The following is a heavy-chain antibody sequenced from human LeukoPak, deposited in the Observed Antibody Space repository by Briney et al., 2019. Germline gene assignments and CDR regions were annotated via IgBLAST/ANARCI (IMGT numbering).Heavy chain of an antibody. Sequence: GGSLRLSCAASGFTFRSYSMNWVRQAPGKGLEWVSSISSSSSYIYYTDSLKGRFTISRDNAKNSLYLQMNSLRAEDTAVSYCARVPDGYNSGYFDYWGQGTLVTVSS. V-gene: IGHV3-21*01. CDR3: ARVPDGYNSGYFDY. CDR1: GFTFRSYS. CDR2: ISSSSSYI. J-gene: IGHJ4*02. D-gene: IGHD5-24*01.